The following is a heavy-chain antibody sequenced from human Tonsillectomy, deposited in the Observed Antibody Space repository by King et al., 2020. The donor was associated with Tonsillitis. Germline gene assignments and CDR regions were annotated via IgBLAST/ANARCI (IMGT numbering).Heavy chain of an antibody. Sequence: QLVQSGAEVKKPGASVKVSFKASGYTFTSYYMHWVRPAPGQGLEWMGIINPSGCSTSYAQKFQGRVTMTRDPSTSTVYMELSSLRSEDTAVYYCAQQLVGQYFQHWGQGTLVTVSS. CDR2: INPSGCST. CDR1: GYTFTSYY. J-gene: IGHJ1*01. V-gene: IGHV1-46*01. D-gene: IGHD6-13*01. CDR3: AQQLVGQYFQH.